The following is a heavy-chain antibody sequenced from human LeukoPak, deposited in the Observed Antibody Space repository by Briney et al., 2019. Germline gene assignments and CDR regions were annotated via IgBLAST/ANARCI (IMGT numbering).Heavy chain of an antibody. CDR2: IWYDGSNK. CDR3: ARDPDYGSGSYYTLYYYYGMDA. CDR1: GFTFSSYG. Sequence: GRSLRLSCAASGFTFSSYGMHWVRQAPGKGLEWVAVIWYDGSNKYYADSVKGRFTISRDNSKNTLYLQMNSLRAEDTAVYYCARDPDYGSGSYYTLYYYYGMDAWGQGTTVTVSS. J-gene: IGHJ6*02. V-gene: IGHV3-33*01. D-gene: IGHD3-10*01.